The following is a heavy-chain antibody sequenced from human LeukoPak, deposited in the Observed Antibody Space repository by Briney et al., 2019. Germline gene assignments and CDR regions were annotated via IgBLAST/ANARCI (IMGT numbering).Heavy chain of an antibody. Sequence: ASVKVSCKASGYTFTSYDINWVRQATGQGLEWMGWMNPNSGNTGYAQKFQGRVTMTRNTSINTAYMELSSLRSEDTAVNYCIPMVTPPTYDYWGQGTLVTVSS. D-gene: IGHD5-18*01. CDR3: IPMVTPPTYDY. CDR1: GYTFTSYD. J-gene: IGHJ4*02. CDR2: MNPNSGNT. V-gene: IGHV1-8*01.